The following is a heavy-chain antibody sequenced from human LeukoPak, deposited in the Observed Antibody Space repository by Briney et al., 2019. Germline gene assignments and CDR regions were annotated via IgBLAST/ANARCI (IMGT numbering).Heavy chain of an antibody. V-gene: IGHV3-48*04. CDR3: ARDHNYAFDN. CDR2: ISSSSDSI. J-gene: IGHJ4*02. D-gene: IGHD1-1*01. Sequence: GGSLRLSCAASGFTFSTYGMTWVRQAPGKGLEWISYISSSSDSIKYADSVKGRFTSSRDNAKNSLYLQMNGLRVEDTAVYYCARDHNYAFDNWGQGTLVSVSS. CDR1: GFTFSTYG.